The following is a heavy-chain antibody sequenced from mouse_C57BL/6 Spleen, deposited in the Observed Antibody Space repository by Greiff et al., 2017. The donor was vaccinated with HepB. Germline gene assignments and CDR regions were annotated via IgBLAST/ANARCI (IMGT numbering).Heavy chain of an antibody. CDR2: ISSGSSTI. CDR1: GFTFSDYG. Sequence: VKLMESGGGLVKPGGSLKLSCAASGFTFSDYGMHWVRQAPEHGLEWVAYISSGSSTIYYADTVKGRFTISRDNAKNTLFLQMTSLRSEDTAMYYCARESGKGFAYWGQGTLVTVSA. D-gene: IGHD4-1*01. J-gene: IGHJ3*01. CDR3: ARESGKGFAY. V-gene: IGHV5-17*01.